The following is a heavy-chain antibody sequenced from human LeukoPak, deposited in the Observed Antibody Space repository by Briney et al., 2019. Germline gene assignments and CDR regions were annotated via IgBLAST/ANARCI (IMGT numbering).Heavy chain of an antibody. CDR3: ARDFSYYDFWSGQRVTDYYYGMDV. V-gene: IGHV1-69*04. CDR1: GGTFSSYA. D-gene: IGHD3-3*01. Sequence: SVKVSCKASGGTFSSYAISWVRQAPGQGLEWMGRIIPILGIANYAQKFQGRVTITADKSTSTAYMELSSLRSEDTAVYYCARDFSYYDFWSGQRVTDYYYGMDVWGQGTTVTVSS. J-gene: IGHJ6*02. CDR2: IIPILGIA.